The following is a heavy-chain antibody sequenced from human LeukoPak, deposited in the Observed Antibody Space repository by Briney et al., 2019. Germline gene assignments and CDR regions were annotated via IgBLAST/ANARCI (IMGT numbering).Heavy chain of an antibody. CDR1: RYSMSSGYY. V-gene: IGHV3-7*01. Sequence: ETLSLTCTVSRYSMSSGYYWAWIRQPPGKGLEWVANIKQDGSEKYYVDSVKGRFTISRDNAKNSLYLQMNSLRAEDTAVYYCARARLSFTRGIGANYFDYWGQGTPVTVSS. D-gene: IGHD2-15*01. CDR2: IKQDGSEK. CDR3: ARARLSFTRGIGANYFDY. J-gene: IGHJ4*02.